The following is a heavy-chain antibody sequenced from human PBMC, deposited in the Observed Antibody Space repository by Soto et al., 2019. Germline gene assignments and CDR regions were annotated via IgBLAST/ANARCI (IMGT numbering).Heavy chain of an antibody. V-gene: IGHV1-18*01. CDR1: GYMFISYG. J-gene: IGHJ4*02. D-gene: IGHD3-10*01. CDR2: ISAYNGNI. CDR3: VRDLDGSGSYYTDY. Sequence: ASVKVSCKASGYMFISYGINWVRQAPGQGLEWMGWISAYNGNIKYAQNLQGRVTMTTDTSTSTAYMEMRSLRSDGTAVYYCVRDLDGSGSYYTDYWGPGTLVTVSS.